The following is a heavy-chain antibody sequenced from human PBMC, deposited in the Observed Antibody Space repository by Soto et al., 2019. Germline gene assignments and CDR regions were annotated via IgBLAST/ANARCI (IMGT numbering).Heavy chain of an antibody. Sequence: EVQLVESGGGLVQPGGSLRLSCEASGFSFSAYWMSWVRQAPGKGLEWVANIKQDGSEQYYEDSVKGRFTISRNNAKNSLYLQMNSLRAEDTAVFYCARDFDVWGRGTLVTVSS. CDR3: ARDFDV. J-gene: IGHJ2*01. V-gene: IGHV3-7*01. CDR2: IKQDGSEQ. CDR1: GFSFSAYW.